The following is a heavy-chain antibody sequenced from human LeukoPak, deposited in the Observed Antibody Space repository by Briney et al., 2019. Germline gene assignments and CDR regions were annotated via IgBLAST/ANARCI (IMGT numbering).Heavy chain of an antibody. CDR2: ISSNGGST. CDR1: GFTFSSYA. CDR3: VKGGSGSYYDY. D-gene: IGHD3-10*01. J-gene: IGHJ4*02. Sequence: GGSLRLSCSASGFTFSSYAMHWVRQAPGKGLEYVSAISSNGGSTYYAGSVKGRFTISRDNSKNTLYLQMSSLRAEDTAVYYCVKGGSGSYYDYWGQGTLVTVSS. V-gene: IGHV3-64D*06.